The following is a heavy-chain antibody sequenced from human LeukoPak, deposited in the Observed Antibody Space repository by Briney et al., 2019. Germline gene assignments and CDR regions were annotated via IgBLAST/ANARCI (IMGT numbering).Heavy chain of an antibody. J-gene: IGHJ4*02. Sequence: SETLSLTCAVYGGSFSGYYWSWIRQPPGKGLEWIGEINHSGSTNYNPSLKSRVTISVDTSKNQFTLKLSSVTAADTAVYYCARARYYDGIDYWGQGTLVTVSS. CDR3: ARARYYDGIDY. V-gene: IGHV4-34*01. CDR1: GGSFSGYY. CDR2: INHSGST. D-gene: IGHD3-22*01.